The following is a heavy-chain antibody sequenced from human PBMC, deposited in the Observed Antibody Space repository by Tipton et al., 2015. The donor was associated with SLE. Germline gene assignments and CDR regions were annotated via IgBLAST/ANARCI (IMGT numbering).Heavy chain of an antibody. CDR3: TRDLDFWSGHDY. CDR2: IRSKAYGGTT. CDR1: GFTFGDYA. D-gene: IGHD3-3*01. V-gene: IGHV3-49*04. J-gene: IGHJ4*02. Sequence: SLRLSCTASGFTFGDYAMSWVRQAPGKGLEWVGFIRSKAYGGTTEYAASVKGRFTISRDDSKSIAYLQMNSLKTEDTAVYYCTRDLDFWSGHDYWGQGTLVTVSS.